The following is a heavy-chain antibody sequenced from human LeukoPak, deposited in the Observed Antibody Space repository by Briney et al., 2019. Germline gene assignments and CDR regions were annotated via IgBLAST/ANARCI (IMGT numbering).Heavy chain of an antibody. Sequence: SVKVSCKASGGTFSSYAISWVRQAPGQGLEWMGGIIPIFGTANYAQKFQGRVTITTDESTSTAYMELSSLRSEDTAVYYCARSMEYDFWRRSWFDPWGQGTLVTVSS. CDR2: IIPIFGTA. CDR1: GGTFSSYA. CDR3: ARSMEYDFWRRSWFDP. D-gene: IGHD3-3*01. J-gene: IGHJ5*02. V-gene: IGHV1-69*05.